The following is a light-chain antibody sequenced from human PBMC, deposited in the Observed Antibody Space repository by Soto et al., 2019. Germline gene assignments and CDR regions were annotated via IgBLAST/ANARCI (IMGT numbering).Light chain of an antibody. J-gene: IGKJ2*01. Sequence: EIVLTQSQATLSLSPGERATLSCRASQSVSSYLAWYQQKPGQAPRLLIYDASNRATGIPARFSGSGSGTDFTLTISSLEPEDFAVYYCQQRSNWPPTFGQGTKLEI. CDR2: DAS. CDR1: QSVSSY. CDR3: QQRSNWPPT. V-gene: IGKV3-11*01.